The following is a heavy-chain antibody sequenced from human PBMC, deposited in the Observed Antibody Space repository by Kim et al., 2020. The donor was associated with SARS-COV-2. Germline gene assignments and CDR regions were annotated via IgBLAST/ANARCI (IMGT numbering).Heavy chain of an antibody. Sequence: SETLSLTCTVSGGSISSSSYYWGWIRQPPGKGLEWIGSIYFSGTTNYNPSLKSRVTISVDTSKNQFSLKLSSVTAADTAVYYCASTPWLRGAFDYWGQGTLVTVSS. CDR2: IYFSGTT. CDR3: ASTPWLRGAFDY. J-gene: IGHJ4*02. V-gene: IGHV4-39*01. CDR1: GGSISSSSYY. D-gene: IGHD2-15*01.